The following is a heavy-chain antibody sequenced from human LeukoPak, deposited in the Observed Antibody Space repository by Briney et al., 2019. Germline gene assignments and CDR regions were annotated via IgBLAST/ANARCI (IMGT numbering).Heavy chain of an antibody. CDR2: IYHSGST. D-gene: IGHD3-10*01. CDR3: ARRVRGVDYFDY. V-gene: IGHV4-38-2*01. CDR1: GYSISSGYY. Sequence: PSETLSLTCAVSGYSISSGYYWGWIRQPPGKGLEGIGSIYHSGSTYYNPSLKSRVTISVDTSKNQFSLKLSSVTAADTAVYYCARRVRGVDYFDYWGQGTLVTVSS. J-gene: IGHJ4*02.